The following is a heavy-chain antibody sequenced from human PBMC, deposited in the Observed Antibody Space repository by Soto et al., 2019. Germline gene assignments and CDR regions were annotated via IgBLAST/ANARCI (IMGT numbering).Heavy chain of an antibody. V-gene: IGHV5-10-1*01. CDR3: ARLEVYYLMDV. Sequence: PLEFKKNSKKGAGGNFVNSCISWMRQMPGKGLEWMGRIDPSDSYTNYSPSFQGHVTISADRSISTAYLQWSGLKASDTAMYYCARLEVYYLMDVWGQGTTVIVSS. CDR2: IDPSDSYT. CDR1: GGNFVNSC. J-gene: IGHJ6*02.